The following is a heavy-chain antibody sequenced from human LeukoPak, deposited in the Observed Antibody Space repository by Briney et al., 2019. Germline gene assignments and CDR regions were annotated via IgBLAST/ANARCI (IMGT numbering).Heavy chain of an antibody. CDR3: ATHSGGY. CDR1: GFTVSSNY. J-gene: IGHJ4*02. D-gene: IGHD3-16*01. CDR2: IYSGGGT. V-gene: IGHV3-66*01. Sequence: PGGSLRLSCATSGFTVSSNYMTWVRQAPGKGLEWVSVIYSGGGTRYADSVKGRFTISRDSSKNTLYLQMNSLRAEDTAVYYCATHSGGYWGQGTLVTVSS.